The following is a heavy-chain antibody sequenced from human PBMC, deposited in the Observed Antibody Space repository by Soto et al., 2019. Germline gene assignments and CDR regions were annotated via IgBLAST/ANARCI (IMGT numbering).Heavy chain of an antibody. CDR1: GASIRGVDYL. Sequence: QVQLQEAGPGLVKPSQTLSLTCTVSGASIRGVDYLWTWIRQRPGKGLEWLGNIYASGSAYTNPSLKSRVGLSVDTSQNQFALSLTSVTAADSAVYYCAREGKDISTHGGWNAFDL. V-gene: IGHV4-31*03. CDR2: IYASGSA. J-gene: IGHJ2*01. CDR3: AREGKDISTHGGWNAFDL. D-gene: IGHD3-3*02.